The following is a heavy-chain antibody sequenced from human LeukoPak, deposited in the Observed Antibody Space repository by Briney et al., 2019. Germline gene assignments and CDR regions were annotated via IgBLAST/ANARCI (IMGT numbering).Heavy chain of an antibody. CDR3: ARGQYYDFWSGNYLFDD. D-gene: IGHD3-3*01. V-gene: IGHV1-2*02. J-gene: IGHJ4*02. CDR2: INPNSGGT. Sequence: ASVKVSCKASGYTFTGYYMHWVRQAPGQGLEWMGWINPNSGGTNYAQKFQGRVTMTRDTSISTAYMELSRLRSDDTAVYYCARGQYYDFWSGNYLFDDWGQGTLVTVSS. CDR1: GYTFTGYY.